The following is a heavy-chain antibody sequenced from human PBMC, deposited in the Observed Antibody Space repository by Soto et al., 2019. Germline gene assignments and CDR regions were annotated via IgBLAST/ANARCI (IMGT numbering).Heavy chain of an antibody. CDR2: ISYDGSNK. J-gene: IGHJ3*02. Sequence: GGSLRLSCAASGFTFSSYGMHWVRQAPGKGLEWVAVISYDGSNKYYADSVKGRFTISRDNSKNTLYLQMNSLRAEDTAVYYCAKSFDPNHDAFDIWGQGTMVTVSS. D-gene: IGHD3-10*01. CDR1: GFTFSSYG. CDR3: AKSFDPNHDAFDI. V-gene: IGHV3-30*18.